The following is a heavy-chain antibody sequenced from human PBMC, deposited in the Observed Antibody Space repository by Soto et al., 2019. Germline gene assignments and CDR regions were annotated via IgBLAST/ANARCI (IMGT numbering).Heavy chain of an antibody. CDR3: ARGGLGAAYCEY. Sequence: SETLSLTCAVSGDSISSGGYSWSWIRQPPGKGLEWIGYIYQSGHTYYNPSLKSRVTISVDRSKNQFSLKLSSVTAADTAVYYCARGGLGAAYCEYWGQGTLVTVS. J-gene: IGHJ4*02. CDR1: GDSISSGGYS. V-gene: IGHV4-30-2*01. D-gene: IGHD2-15*01. CDR2: IYQSGHT.